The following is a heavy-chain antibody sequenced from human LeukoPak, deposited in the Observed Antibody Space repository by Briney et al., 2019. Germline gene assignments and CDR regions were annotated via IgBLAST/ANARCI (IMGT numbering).Heavy chain of an antibody. J-gene: IGHJ3*02. D-gene: IGHD2-15*01. CDR2: SYYCGST. CDR1: GGSISSYY. V-gene: IGHV4-59*01. CDR3: ANQRGYCSGGSCYSDAFDI. Sequence: SETLSLTCTVSGGSISSYYWSWIRQPPGQGKDRIGYSYYCGSTNYNPSLKSRVTISVDTSKNQFSLELSSVTAADTAVYYCANQRGYCSGGSCYSDAFDIWGQGTMVTVSS.